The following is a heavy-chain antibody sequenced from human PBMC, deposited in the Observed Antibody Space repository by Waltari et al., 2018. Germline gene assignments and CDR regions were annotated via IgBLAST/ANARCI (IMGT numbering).Heavy chain of an antibody. V-gene: IGHV6-1*01. CDR3: ARGTRGYHY. CDR2: TYYRSKWYN. J-gene: IGHJ4*02. Sequence: QVQLQQWGAGLLKHSETLYLTCAISGASVSRNSAAWHWLRQSPSSVLEWLGRTYYRSKWYNDYAVSVKSRITINPDTSKNQFSLQLNSVTPEDTAVYYCARGTRGYHYWGQGTLVTVSS. CDR1: GASVSRNSAA. D-gene: IGHD5-12*01.